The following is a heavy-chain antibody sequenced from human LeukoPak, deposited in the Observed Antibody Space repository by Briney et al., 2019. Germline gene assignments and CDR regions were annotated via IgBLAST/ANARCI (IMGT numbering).Heavy chain of an antibody. D-gene: IGHD2-2*01. CDR1: GFTFSSYA. CDR3: AKGSVSVVVPAAIPYY. Sequence: GGSLRLSCAASGFTFSSYAMSWVREAPGKGGEGVSGISGSGGSTYYADSVKGRFNISRENSKNTLYLQMNSLRAEHTAVYYCAKGSVSVVVPAAIPYYWGQGTLVTVSS. J-gene: IGHJ4*02. CDR2: ISGSGGST. V-gene: IGHV3-23*01.